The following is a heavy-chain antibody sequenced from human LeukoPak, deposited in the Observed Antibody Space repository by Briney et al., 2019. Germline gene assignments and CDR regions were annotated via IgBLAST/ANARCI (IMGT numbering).Heavy chain of an antibody. CDR1: GGTFSSYA. CDR3: ARDRDSGYAIDAFDI. D-gene: IGHD5-12*01. V-gene: IGHV1-69*06. J-gene: IGHJ3*02. CDR2: IIPIFGTA. Sequence: GASVKVSCKASGGTFSSYAISWVRQAPGQGLEWMGGIIPIFGTANYAQKFQGRVTITADKSTSTAYMELSSLRSEDTAVYYCARDRDSGYAIDAFDIWGQGTMVTVSS.